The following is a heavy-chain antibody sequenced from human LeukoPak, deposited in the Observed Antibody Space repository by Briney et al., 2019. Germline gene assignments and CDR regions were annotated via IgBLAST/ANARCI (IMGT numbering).Heavy chain of an antibody. CDR3: AKVPPGYCSSTSCYTYFDY. D-gene: IGHD2-2*02. CDR2: ISGSGGST. V-gene: IGHV3-23*01. CDR1: GFTFSSYA. Sequence: GGSLRLSCAASGFTFSSYAMSWVSQAPGKGLEWVSDISGSGGSTYYADSVKGRFTISRDNSKNTLYLQMNSLRAEDTAVYYCAKVPPGYCSSTSCYTYFDYWGQGTLVTVSS. J-gene: IGHJ4*02.